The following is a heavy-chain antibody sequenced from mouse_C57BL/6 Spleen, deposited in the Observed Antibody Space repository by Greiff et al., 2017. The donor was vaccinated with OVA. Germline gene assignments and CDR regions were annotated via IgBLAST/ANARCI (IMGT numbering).Heavy chain of an antibody. V-gene: IGHV1-42*01. CDR1: GYSFTGYY. J-gene: IGHJ2*01. D-gene: IGHD2-5*01. CDR2: INPSTGGT. CDR3: ARWGSNYVNY. Sequence: VQLQQSGPELVKPGASVKISCKASGYSFTGYYMNWVKQSPEKSLEWIGEINPSTGGTTYNQKFKAKATLTVDKSSSTAYMQLKSLTSEDSAVYYGARWGSNYVNYWGQGTTLTVSS.